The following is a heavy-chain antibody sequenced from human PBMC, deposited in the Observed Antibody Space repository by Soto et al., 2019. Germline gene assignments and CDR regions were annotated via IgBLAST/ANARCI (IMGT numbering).Heavy chain of an antibody. Sequence: PSETLSLTCAVSGGSISSYYWSWIRQPPGKGLEWIGYIYYSGSTNYNPSLKSRVTISVDTSKNQFSLKLSSVTAADTAVYYCARLYGVTEGYYFDYWGQGTLVTVSS. D-gene: IGHD2-21*02. CDR1: GGSISSYY. V-gene: IGHV4-59*01. CDR2: IYYSGST. CDR3: ARLYGVTEGYYFDY. J-gene: IGHJ4*02.